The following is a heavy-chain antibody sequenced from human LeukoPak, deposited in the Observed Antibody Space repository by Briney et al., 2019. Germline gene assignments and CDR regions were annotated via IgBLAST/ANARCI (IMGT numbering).Heavy chain of an antibody. CDR3: ARPNIVATRGSFGY. Sequence: GGSLRLSCAASGFTFSSYWMTWVRQTPGKGLEWVANIKQDGSEKYYVESVKGRFTISRDNAKNSLYLQLNRLRVEDTAVYYCARPNIVATRGSFGYWGQGALVTVSS. D-gene: IGHD5-12*01. CDR2: IKQDGSEK. J-gene: IGHJ4*02. V-gene: IGHV3-7*01. CDR1: GFTFSSYW.